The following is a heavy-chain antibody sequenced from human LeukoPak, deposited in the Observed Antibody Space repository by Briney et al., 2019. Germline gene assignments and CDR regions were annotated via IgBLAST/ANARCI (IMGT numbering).Heavy chain of an antibody. D-gene: IGHD5-12*01. CDR3: ARDGGYRGYDADC. J-gene: IGHJ4*02. CDR1: GFTFSYAW. CDR2: ISDSGAM. V-gene: IGHV3-69-1*01. Sequence: GGSLRLSCAASGFTFSYAWMSWVRQVPGKGLEWVSYISDSGAMYYADSVRGRFTISRENAQNSLFLQMNSLRAEDTAVYYCARDGGYRGYDADCWGQGTLVTVSS.